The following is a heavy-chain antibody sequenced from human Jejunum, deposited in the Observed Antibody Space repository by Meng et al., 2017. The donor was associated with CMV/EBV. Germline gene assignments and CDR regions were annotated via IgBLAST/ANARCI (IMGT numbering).Heavy chain of an antibody. Sequence: GGSFSGYYWSWIRQSPGQGLEWIGQINHRGSASYNPSLRRRVTISEDTSKNQFSLRLTSVTAADTAIYYCARKYCGSSNCYPFDYWGQGELVTVSS. CDR1: GGSFSGYY. V-gene: IGHV4-34*01. CDR2: INHRGSA. D-gene: IGHD2-2*01. CDR3: ARKYCGSSNCYPFDY. J-gene: IGHJ4*02.